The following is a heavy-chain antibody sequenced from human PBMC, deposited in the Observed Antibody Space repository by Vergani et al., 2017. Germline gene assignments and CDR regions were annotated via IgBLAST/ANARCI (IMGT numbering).Heavy chain of an antibody. Sequence: EVQLVESGGGLVKPGGSLRLSCAASGFSFSKAWMTWVRQGPGKGLEWVGRIKSQINGGTTDYEAPVKGRFTISRDDSTNMLYLHMNCLQTADTAVYYFTTLSPNWAHWWGQGTLVNVSS. J-gene: IGHJ4*02. CDR1: GFSFSKAW. V-gene: IGHV3-15*01. D-gene: IGHD7-27*01. CDR2: IKSQINGGTT. CDR3: TTLSPNWAHW.